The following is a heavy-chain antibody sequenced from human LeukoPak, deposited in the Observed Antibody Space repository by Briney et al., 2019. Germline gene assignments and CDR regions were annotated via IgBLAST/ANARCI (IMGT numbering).Heavy chain of an antibody. J-gene: IGHJ2*01. CDR1: RSSFSGYY. Sequence: GASVKVSCMASRSSFSGYYLHWVRQAPGQGLEWMGWINPNSGGTNYAQKFQGRVTMTRDTSISTAYMELSRLRSDDTAVYYCARSVGWGQQKPQSYWYFDLWGRGTLVTVSS. D-gene: IGHD3-16*01. CDR3: ARSVGWGQQKPQSYWYFDL. V-gene: IGHV1-2*02. CDR2: INPNSGGT.